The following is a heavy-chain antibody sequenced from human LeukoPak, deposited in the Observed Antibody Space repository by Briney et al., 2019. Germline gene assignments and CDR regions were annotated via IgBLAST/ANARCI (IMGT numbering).Heavy chain of an antibody. V-gene: IGHV4-4*07. CDR1: GGSISSYY. Sequence: SETLSLTCTVSGGSISSYYWSWIRQPAGKGLEWIGRIYTSGSTNYNPSLKSRVTISVDTSKNQFSLKLSSVTAADTAVYYCARVHYDYVWGSYRPDYWGQGTLVTVSS. CDR3: ARVHYDYVWGSYRPDY. J-gene: IGHJ4*02. CDR2: IYTSGST. D-gene: IGHD3-16*02.